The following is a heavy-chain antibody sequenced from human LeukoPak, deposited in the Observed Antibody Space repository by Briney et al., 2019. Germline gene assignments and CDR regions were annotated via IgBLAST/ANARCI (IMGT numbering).Heavy chain of an antibody. CDR2: ITSGGGTT. CDR1: GFTFSNYA. V-gene: IGHV3-23*01. D-gene: IGHD6-25*01. CDR3: ARDPPRAAWVFDY. Sequence: GGSLRLSCAASGFTFSNYAMSWVRQAPGKALEWVSAITSGGGTTYYAGSVKGRFTISRDNSKNTLYPQMNSLRAEDTAVYYCARDPPRAAWVFDYWGQGTLVSVSS. J-gene: IGHJ4*02.